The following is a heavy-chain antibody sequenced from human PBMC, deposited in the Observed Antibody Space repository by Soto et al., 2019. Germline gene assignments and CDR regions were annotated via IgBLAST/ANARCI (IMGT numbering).Heavy chain of an antibody. J-gene: IGHJ6*02. CDR2: IRSSSSYR. D-gene: IGHD3-9*01. V-gene: IGHV3-21*01. CDR3: LTGLTSTPATIFSYYAMDI. Sequence: RQEPEQGLEWVSSIRSSSSYRYYADSVKGRYTISRDNAKNSLYLQMHSLRAEDTAVYYCLTGLTSTPATIFSYYAMDICGHVPTVTVSS.